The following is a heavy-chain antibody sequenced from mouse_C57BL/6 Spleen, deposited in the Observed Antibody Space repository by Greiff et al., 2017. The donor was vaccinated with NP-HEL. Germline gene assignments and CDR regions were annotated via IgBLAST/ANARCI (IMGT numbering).Heavy chain of an antibody. CDR3: TKTGTYWYFDV. CDR1: GFNIKDDY. J-gene: IGHJ1*03. V-gene: IGHV14-4*01. CDR2: IDPENGDT. Sequence: VQLQQSGAELVRPGASVKLSCTASGFNIKDDYMHWVKQRPEQGLEWIGWIDPENGDTEYASKFQGKATITADTSSNTAYLQLSSLTSEDTAVYYCTKTGTYWYFDVWGTGTTVTVSS. D-gene: IGHD4-1*01.